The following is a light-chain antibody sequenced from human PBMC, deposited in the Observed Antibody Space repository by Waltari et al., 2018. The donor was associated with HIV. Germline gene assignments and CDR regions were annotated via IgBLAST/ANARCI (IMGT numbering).Light chain of an antibody. Sequence: DIVMTQSPNSLAVSLGERATINCRSSRSILYSSENRDCLAWYQRKPGQSPKVLIYWASTRASGVPDRFSGSGSETNFSLTISTLQTDDVALYYCQQYCTLGPTFGGGTKVEIK. CDR3: QQYCTLGPT. J-gene: IGKJ4*01. V-gene: IGKV4-1*01. CDR1: RSILYSSENRDC. CDR2: WAS.